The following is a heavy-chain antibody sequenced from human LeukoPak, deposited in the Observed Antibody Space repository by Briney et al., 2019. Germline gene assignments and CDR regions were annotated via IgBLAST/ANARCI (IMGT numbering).Heavy chain of an antibody. CDR1: GFTFSRNW. CDR2: IYSGGST. D-gene: IGHD4-17*01. V-gene: IGHV3-53*01. CDR3: ARSGYGDYVDY. J-gene: IGHJ4*02. Sequence: GGSLRLSCAASGFTFSRNWMHWVRQAPGKGLEWVSVIYSGGSTYYADSVKGRFTISRDNSKNTLYLQMNSLRAEDTAVYYCARSGYGDYVDYWGQGTLVTVSS.